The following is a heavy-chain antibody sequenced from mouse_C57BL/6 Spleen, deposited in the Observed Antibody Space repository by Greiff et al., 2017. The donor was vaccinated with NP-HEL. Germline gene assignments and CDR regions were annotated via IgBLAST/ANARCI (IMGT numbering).Heavy chain of an antibody. Sequence: EVQLQQSGPELVKPGASVKIPCKASGYTFTDYNMDWVKQSHGKSLEWIGDINPNNGGTIYNQKFKGKATLTVDKSSSTAYMELRSLTSEDTAVYYCARLSRYDGYPDYYAMDYWGQGTSVTVSS. V-gene: IGHV1-18*01. D-gene: IGHD2-3*01. CDR2: INPNNGGT. CDR3: ARLSRYDGYPDYYAMDY. J-gene: IGHJ4*01. CDR1: GYTFTDYN.